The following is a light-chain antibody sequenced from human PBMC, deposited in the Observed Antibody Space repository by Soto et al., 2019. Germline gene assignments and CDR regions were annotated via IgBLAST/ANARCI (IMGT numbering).Light chain of an antibody. CDR2: DAS. V-gene: IGKV3D-11*01. Sequence: TQSHSSVSASVGDRVTITCRASQGISSWLAWYQQKPGQAPRLLIYDASSRPTGIPARFSGSGSGTDFTLTISGLEPEDFAVYYCQHRRNWPGTFGQGTKVDI. CDR1: QGISSW. CDR3: QHRRNWPGT. J-gene: IGKJ1*01.